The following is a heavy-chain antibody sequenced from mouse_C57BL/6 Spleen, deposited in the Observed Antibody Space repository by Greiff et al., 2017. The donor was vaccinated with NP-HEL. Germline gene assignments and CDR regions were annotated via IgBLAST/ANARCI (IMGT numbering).Heavy chain of an antibody. CDR2: IDPETGGT. CDR1: GYTFTDYE. CDR3: TRAYGSSYGGGFDY. V-gene: IGHV1-15*01. Sequence: VQLQQSGAELVRPGASVTLSCKASGYTFTDYEMHWVKQTPVHGLEWIGAIDPETGGTAYNQKFKGKAILTADKSSSTAYMELRSLTSEDSAVYYCTRAYGSSYGGGFDYWGQGTTLTVSS. D-gene: IGHD1-1*01. J-gene: IGHJ2*01.